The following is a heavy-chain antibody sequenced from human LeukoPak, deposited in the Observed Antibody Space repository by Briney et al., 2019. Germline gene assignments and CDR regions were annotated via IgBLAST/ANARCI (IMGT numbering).Heavy chain of an antibody. CDR1: GFDFSSYA. V-gene: IGHV3-48*01. CDR2: ISSSGSTI. CDR3: AKDRSSSPPDRSSDY. D-gene: IGHD6-6*01. J-gene: IGHJ4*02. Sequence: PGGSLRLSCTASGFDFSSYAMSWIRQAPGKGLEWVSYISSSGSTIYYADSVKGRFTISRDNSKNTLYLQMNSLRAEDTAVYYCAKDRSSSPPDRSSDYWGQGTLVTVSS.